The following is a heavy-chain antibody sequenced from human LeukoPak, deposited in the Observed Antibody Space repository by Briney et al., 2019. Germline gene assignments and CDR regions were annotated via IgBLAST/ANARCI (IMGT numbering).Heavy chain of an antibody. J-gene: IGHJ4*02. CDR1: GYTFTSYY. Sequence: GASVKVSCKLSGYTFTSYYMHWVRQPPGQGLGWMGIISPSGGSTTHAQKFRGRLTMTRDMSTSTVYMELSSLRSEDTAVYYCARGRGSGTYYLDYWGQGTLVTVSS. D-gene: IGHD3-10*01. CDR3: ARGRGSGTYYLDY. V-gene: IGHV1-46*01. CDR2: ISPSGGST.